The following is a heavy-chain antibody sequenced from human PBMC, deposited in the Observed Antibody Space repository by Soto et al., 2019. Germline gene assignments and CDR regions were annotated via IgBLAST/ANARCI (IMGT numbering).Heavy chain of an antibody. CDR2: ISGSGGST. D-gene: IGHD3-16*01. CDR1: GFTFSSYA. J-gene: IGHJ6*03. CDR3: AKDGGVLTDTLYYYSYSYMDV. V-gene: IGHV3-23*01. Sequence: GGSLRLSCAASGFTFSSYAMSWVRQAPGKGLEWVSAISGSGGSTYYADSVKGRFTISRDNSKNTLYLQMNSLRAEDTAVYYCAKDGGVLTDTLYYYSYSYMDVWGKGTRVTFS.